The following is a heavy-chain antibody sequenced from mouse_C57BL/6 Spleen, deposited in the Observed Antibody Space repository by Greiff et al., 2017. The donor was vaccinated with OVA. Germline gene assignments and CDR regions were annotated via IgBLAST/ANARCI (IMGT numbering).Heavy chain of an antibody. CDR2: IYPRSGNT. J-gene: IGHJ2*01. CDR1: GYTFTSYG. CDR3: ARCGPAQATYYFDY. Sequence: QVQLKQSGAELARPGASVKLSCTASGYTFTSYGISWVKQRTGQGLEWIGEIYPRSGNTYYNEKFKGKATLTADKSSSTAYMELRSLTSEDSAVYFCARCGPAQATYYFDYWGQGTTLTVSS. V-gene: IGHV1-81*01. D-gene: IGHD3-2*02.